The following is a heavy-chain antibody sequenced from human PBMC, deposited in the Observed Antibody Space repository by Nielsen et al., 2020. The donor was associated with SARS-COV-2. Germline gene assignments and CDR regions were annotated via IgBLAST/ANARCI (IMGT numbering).Heavy chain of an antibody. J-gene: IGHJ3*02. CDR1: GYTFTSYG. Sequence: ASVKVSCKASGYTFTSYGISWVRQAPGQGLEWMGWISAYNGNTNYAQKLQGRVTMTTDTSTSTAYMELRSLRSDDTAVYYCARDAQYYDFWSGYYTGRAFDIWGQGTMVTVS. CDR3: ARDAQYYDFWSGYYTGRAFDI. CDR2: ISAYNGNT. D-gene: IGHD3-3*01. V-gene: IGHV1-18*01.